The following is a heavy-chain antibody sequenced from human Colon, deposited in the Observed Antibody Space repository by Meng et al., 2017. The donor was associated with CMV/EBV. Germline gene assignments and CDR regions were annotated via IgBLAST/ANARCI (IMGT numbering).Heavy chain of an antibody. Sequence: GGSLRLSCAASGLTFSRYVMYWVRQAPGKGLAWVAIISHDGNTKYFADSVKGRFTISRDNSNNTLNLQMSSLRPEDTAVDYCATAAKESSNSFCYGWYSYGMGVWGQGTTVTVSS. J-gene: IGHJ6*02. D-gene: IGHD5-18*01. V-gene: IGHV3-30-3*01. CDR3: ATAAKESSNSFCYGWYSYGMGV. CDR1: GLTFSRYV. CDR2: ISHDGNTK.